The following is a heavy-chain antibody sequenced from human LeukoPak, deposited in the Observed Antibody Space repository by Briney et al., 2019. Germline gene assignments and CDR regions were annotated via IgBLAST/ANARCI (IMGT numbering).Heavy chain of an antibody. D-gene: IGHD3-10*01. CDR3: AKEVRGSKWTGFDY. CDR1: GFTFDDYT. J-gene: IGHJ4*02. V-gene: IGHV3-43*01. Sequence: GGSLRLSCAASGFTFDDYTIHWVRQPPGKGLEGVSLISKGGDRTPYADSVEGRFTISRDNSKNSLFLQMNSLRTDDTALYYCAKEVRGSKWTGFDYWGQGTLVTVSS. CDR2: ISKGGDRT.